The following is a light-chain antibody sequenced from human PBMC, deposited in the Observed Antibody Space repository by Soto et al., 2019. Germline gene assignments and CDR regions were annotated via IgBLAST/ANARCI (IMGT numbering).Light chain of an antibody. Sequence: DIQLTQSPSFLAASVGDRVTITLRASQGISSYLAWYQQKPGKAPELLIYAASTLQSGVPSRFGGSESGTEFTLTISSLQPEDFATYYCQHYNSYSEAFGQGTKVDI. V-gene: IGKV1-9*01. CDR3: QHYNSYSEA. CDR1: QGISSY. CDR2: AAS. J-gene: IGKJ1*01.